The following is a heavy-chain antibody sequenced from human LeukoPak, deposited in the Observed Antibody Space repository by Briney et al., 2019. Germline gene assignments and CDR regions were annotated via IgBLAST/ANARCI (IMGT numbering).Heavy chain of an antibody. CDR2: IYYSGST. Sequence: TSQTLSLTCTVSGGSISSGGYYWSWIRQHPGKGLEWIGYIYYSGSTHYNPSLKSRVTISVDTSRNQFSLKLSSVTAADTAVYYCARDMTDWWFDPWGQGTLVTVSS. CDR3: ARDMTDWWFDP. CDR1: GGSISSGGYY. D-gene: IGHD3-9*01. V-gene: IGHV4-31*03. J-gene: IGHJ5*02.